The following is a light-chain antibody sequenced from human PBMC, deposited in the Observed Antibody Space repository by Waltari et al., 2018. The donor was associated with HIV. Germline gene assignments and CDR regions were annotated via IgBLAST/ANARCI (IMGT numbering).Light chain of an antibody. CDR2: EVF. CDR1: ASAICYFAH. V-gene: IGLV2-11*01. J-gene: IGLJ1*01. Sequence: QPAMTQLRPASGSPGPAVTNSCTRTASAICYFAHVSWYQQYPRKAPKVIIYEVFQRPSGVPDRFTASKSGITASLTISGLQDEDEADYYCCSYAGTYTYVFGSGTTVTVL. CDR3: CSYAGTYTYV.